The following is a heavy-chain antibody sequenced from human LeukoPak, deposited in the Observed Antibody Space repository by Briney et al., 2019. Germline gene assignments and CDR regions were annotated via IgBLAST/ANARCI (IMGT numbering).Heavy chain of an antibody. D-gene: IGHD1-26*01. CDR1: GFTFSSYA. J-gene: IGHJ3*02. V-gene: IGHV3-30-3*01. CDR2: ISYDGSNK. CDR3: ARGDSGSYYEVVFHAGFAAFDI. Sequence: GRSLRLSCAASGFTFSSYAMHWVRQAPGKGLEWVAVISYDGSNKYYADSVKGRFTISRDNSKNTLYLQMNSLRAEDTAVYYCARGDSGSYYEVVFHAGFAAFDIWGQGRMVTVSS.